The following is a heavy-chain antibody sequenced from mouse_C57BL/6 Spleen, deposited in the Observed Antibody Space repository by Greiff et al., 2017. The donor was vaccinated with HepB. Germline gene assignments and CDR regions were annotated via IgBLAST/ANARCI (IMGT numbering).Heavy chain of an antibody. V-gene: IGHV5-4*01. D-gene: IGHD3-2*02. CDR3: ARGGQLRLRGAMDY. CDR1: GFTFSSYA. J-gene: IGHJ4*01. Sequence: EVQLVESGGGLVKPGGSLKLSCAASGFTFSSYAMSWVRQTPEKRLEWVATISDGGSYTYYPDNVKGRFTISRDNAKNNLYLQMSHLKSEDTAMYYCARGGQLRLRGAMDYWGQGTSVTVSS. CDR2: ISDGGSYT.